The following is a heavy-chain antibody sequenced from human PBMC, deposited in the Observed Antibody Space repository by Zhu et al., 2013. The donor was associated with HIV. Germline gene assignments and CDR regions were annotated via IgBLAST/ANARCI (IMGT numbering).Heavy chain of an antibody. CDR3: ATDFSNFVSAVDYYYGLDV. CDR1: GTSVRNTNYY. V-gene: IGHV4-39*01. J-gene: IGHJ6*02. D-gene: IGHD4-4*01. Sequence: QVQVQESGPGLVKPSETLSLICSVSGTSVRNTNYYWGWVRQTPEKGLEWIGTIHYSGTTYYNPSLKSRVTMSVDTSKNQFSLSLTSVTAADTAVYYCATDFSNFVSAVDYYYGLDVWGQGTTVIVSS. CDR2: IHYSGTT.